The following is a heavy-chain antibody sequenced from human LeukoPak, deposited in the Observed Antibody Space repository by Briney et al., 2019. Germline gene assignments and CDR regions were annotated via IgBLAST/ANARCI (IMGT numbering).Heavy chain of an antibody. V-gene: IGHV3-9*01. D-gene: IGHD4-17*01. CDR2: ISWNSGSI. CDR3: ARDRAPYGDYQGYFDY. Sequence: PGGSLRLSCAASGFTFDHYAMHWVRQAPGKGLEWVSGISWNSGSIGYADSVKGRFTISRDNAKNSLYLQMNSLRAEDTAVYYCARDRAPYGDYQGYFDYWGQGTLVTVSS. CDR1: GFTFDHYA. J-gene: IGHJ4*02.